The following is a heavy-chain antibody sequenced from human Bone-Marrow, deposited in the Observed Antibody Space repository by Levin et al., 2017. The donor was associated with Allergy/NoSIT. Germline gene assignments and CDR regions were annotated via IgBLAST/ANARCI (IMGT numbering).Heavy chain of an antibody. CDR1: GDSISSGKW. CDR3: ARELQIDWILDI. CDR2: IFHSGVT. D-gene: IGHD2-15*01. Sequence: PSETLSLTCAVSGDSISSGKWWTWVRQSPGQGLEWVGAIFHSGVTRSNVALGRRVTMSVDTSKNEFHLKLTSASVADTALYYCARELQIDWILDIWGQGILVTVAS. V-gene: IGHV4-55*08. J-gene: IGHJ4*02.